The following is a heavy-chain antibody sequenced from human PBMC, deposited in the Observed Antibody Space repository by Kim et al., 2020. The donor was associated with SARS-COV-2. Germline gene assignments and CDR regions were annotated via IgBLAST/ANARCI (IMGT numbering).Heavy chain of an antibody. Sequence: GGSLRLSCAASGFTFSSYSMNWVRQAPGKGLEWVSSISSSSSYIYYADSVKGRFTISRDNAKNSLYLQMNSLRAEDTAVYYCARELTYYDILTGYYYYYGMDVCGKGTTVTVSS. D-gene: IGHD3-9*01. CDR1: GFTFSSYS. V-gene: IGHV3-21*04. CDR2: ISSSSSYI. J-gene: IGHJ6*04. CDR3: ARELTYYDILTGYYYYYGMDV.